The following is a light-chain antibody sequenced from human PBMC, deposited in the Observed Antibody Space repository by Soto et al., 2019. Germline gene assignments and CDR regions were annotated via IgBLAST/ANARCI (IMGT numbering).Light chain of an antibody. Sequence: QSVLTQPASVSGSPGQSITVSSTGTKNNLGSYDLVSWYQKYPDKAPTLLIYEATKRPSGISDRFSGSKSGFTASLTISGLRAEDEADYYCCSLEGSNALVVFGGGTKLTVL. CDR2: EAT. V-gene: IGLV2-23*01. CDR3: CSLEGSNALVV. CDR1: KNNLGSYDL. J-gene: IGLJ2*01.